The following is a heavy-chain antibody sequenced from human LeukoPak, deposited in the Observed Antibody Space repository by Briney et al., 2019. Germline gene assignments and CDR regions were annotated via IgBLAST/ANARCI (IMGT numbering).Heavy chain of an antibody. CDR2: ISGSGGST. Sequence: PGGSLRLSCAASGFTFSSYAMSWGPQAPGEGLEWVSAISGSGGSTYYADSVKGRFTISRDNSKNTLYLQMNSLRAEDTAVYYCAKGKALVGATFDWFDPWGQGTLVTVSS. D-gene: IGHD1-26*01. CDR1: GFTFSSYA. CDR3: AKGKALVGATFDWFDP. J-gene: IGHJ5*02. V-gene: IGHV3-23*01.